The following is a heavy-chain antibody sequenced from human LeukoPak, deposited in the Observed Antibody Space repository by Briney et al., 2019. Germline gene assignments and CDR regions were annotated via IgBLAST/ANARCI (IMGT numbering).Heavy chain of an antibody. D-gene: IGHD3-22*01. Sequence: GGSLRLSCAASGFTFSSYEMNWVRQAPGKGLEWVSYISSSGSTIYYADSVKGRFTISRDNAKNSLYLQMNSLRAEDTAVYYCARGSGYYDSSGYYYEWFDPWGQGTLVTVSS. CDR1: GFTFSSYE. CDR3: ARGSGYYDSSGYYYEWFDP. V-gene: IGHV3-48*03. CDR2: ISSSGSTI. J-gene: IGHJ5*02.